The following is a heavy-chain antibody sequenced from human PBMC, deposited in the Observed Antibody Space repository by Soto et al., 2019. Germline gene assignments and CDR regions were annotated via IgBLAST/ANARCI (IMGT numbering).Heavy chain of an antibody. D-gene: IGHD3-10*01. J-gene: IGHJ5*02. Sequence: QVQLVQSGAEVKKPGSSVKVSCKASGGTFSRYTINWVRQAPGQGLEWMGRIIPIAAIANYTQKFQGRVTITGDKSSTTAYMELSSLRSDDTAVYYCARGSTIVRGAPSWFEPWGQGTLVTVSS. CDR3: ARGSTIVRGAPSWFEP. V-gene: IGHV1-69*02. CDR1: GGTFSRYT. CDR2: IIPIAAIA.